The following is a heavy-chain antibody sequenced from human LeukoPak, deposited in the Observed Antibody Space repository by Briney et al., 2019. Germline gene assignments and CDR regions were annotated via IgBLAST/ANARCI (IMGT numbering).Heavy chain of an antibody. CDR3: ARDQGGTTAYGLDV. V-gene: IGHV1-46*01. CDR1: GYTFTSYY. D-gene: IGHD1-1*01. CDR2: INPSGGST. Sequence: ASVKVSCKASGYTFTSYYMYWVRQAPGQGLEWMGIINPSGGSTRYAQKLQGRVTMTRATSTSTVYMELSSLRSEDTAVYYCARDQGGTTAYGLDVWGQGTTVTVSS. J-gene: IGHJ6*02.